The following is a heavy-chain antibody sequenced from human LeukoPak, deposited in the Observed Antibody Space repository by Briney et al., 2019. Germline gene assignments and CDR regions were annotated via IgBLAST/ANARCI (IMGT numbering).Heavy chain of an antibody. CDR1: GFTFSSYG. D-gene: IGHD2-8*01. J-gene: IGHJ4*02. CDR3: AKGGRPCTARAHPFDY. CDR2: ISYDGSNK. Sequence: PGGSLRLSCAASGFTFSSYGMHWVRQAPGKGPEWVAVISYDGSNKYYADSVKGRFTISRDNSKNTLYLQMNSLRAEDTAVYYCAKGGRPCTARAHPFDYWGQGTLVTVSS. V-gene: IGHV3-30*18.